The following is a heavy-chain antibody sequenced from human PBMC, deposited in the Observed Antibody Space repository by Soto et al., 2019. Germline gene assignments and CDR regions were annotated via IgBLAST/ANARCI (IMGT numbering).Heavy chain of an antibody. D-gene: IGHD3-10*01. CDR2: IYYSGST. V-gene: IGHV4-59*01. Sequence: LSLTCTVSGGSIGSYYWSWIRQPPGKGLEWIGYIYYSGSTNYNPSLKSRVTISVDTSKNQFSLKLSSVTAADTAVYYCARVWGGAFDIWGQGTMVTVSS. J-gene: IGHJ3*02. CDR3: ARVWGGAFDI. CDR1: GGSIGSYY.